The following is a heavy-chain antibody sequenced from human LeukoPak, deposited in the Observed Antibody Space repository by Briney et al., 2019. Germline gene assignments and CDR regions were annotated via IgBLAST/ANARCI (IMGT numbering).Heavy chain of an antibody. D-gene: IGHD4-17*01. CDR2: ISSNGGST. CDR1: GFTFSSYA. Sequence: GGSLGLSCAASGFTFSSYAMHWVRQAPGKGLEYVSAISSNGGSTYYANSVKGRFTISRDNSKNTLYLQMGSLRAEDMAVYYCARESLDYGDYGWYFDLWGRGTRVTVSS. V-gene: IGHV3-64*01. J-gene: IGHJ2*01. CDR3: ARESLDYGDYGWYFDL.